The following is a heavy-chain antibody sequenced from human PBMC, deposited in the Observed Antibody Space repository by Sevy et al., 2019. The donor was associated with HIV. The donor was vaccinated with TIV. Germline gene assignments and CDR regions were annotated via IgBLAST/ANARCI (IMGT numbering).Heavy chain of an antibody. V-gene: IGHV3-15*07. J-gene: IGHJ5*02. Sequence: GGSLRLSCVASAFTFSNDWMTWVRQAPGKGLELVGHIRSATDGGTTDYAAPVKGRFTISRHDSKNTVYLEMNSLKIEDTGVYFCATLSGNYWGDWLDPWGQGTLVTVSS. D-gene: IGHD5-12*01. CDR3: ATLSGNYWGDWLDP. CDR2: IRSATDGGTT. CDR1: AFTFSNDW.